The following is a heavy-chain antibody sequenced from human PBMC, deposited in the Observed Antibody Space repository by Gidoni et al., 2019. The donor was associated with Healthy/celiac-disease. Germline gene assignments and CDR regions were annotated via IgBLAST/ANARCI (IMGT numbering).Heavy chain of an antibody. Sequence: GYIYYSGSTNYNPSLKSRVTISVDTSKNQFSLKLSSVTAADTAVYYCARDSTNLYGDNGPSGFDYWGQGTLVTVSS. D-gene: IGHD4-17*01. CDR3: ARDSTNLYGDNGPSGFDY. CDR2: IYYSGST. J-gene: IGHJ4*02. V-gene: IGHV4-59*01.